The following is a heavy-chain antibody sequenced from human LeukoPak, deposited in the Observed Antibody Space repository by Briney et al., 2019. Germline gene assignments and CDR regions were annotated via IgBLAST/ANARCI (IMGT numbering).Heavy chain of an antibody. CDR2: IKQDGSEK. D-gene: IGHD6-19*01. J-gene: IGHJ6*03. CDR1: GFTFSSYW. Sequence: PGGSLRLSCAASGFTFSSYWMSWVRQAPGKGLEWVANIKQDGSEKHYVDSVKGRFTISRDNAKNSLYLQMNSLRAEDTAVYYCARNTVAGYRPYYYYYMDVWGKGTTVTVSS. CDR3: ARNTVAGYRPYYYYYMDV. V-gene: IGHV3-7*01.